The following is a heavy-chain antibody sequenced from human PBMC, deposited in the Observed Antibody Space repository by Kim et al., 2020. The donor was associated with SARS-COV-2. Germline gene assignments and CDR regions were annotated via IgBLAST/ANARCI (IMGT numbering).Heavy chain of an antibody. CDR2: ISSNGGST. V-gene: IGHV3-64D*09. J-gene: IGHJ6*02. CDR1: GFTFSSYA. CDR3: VKFLVPYVATIPRGSSYGMDV. Sequence: GGSLRLSCSASGFTFSSYAMHWVRQAPGKGLEYVSAISSNGGSTYYADSVKGRFTISRDNSKNTLYLQMSSLRAEDTAVYYCVKFLVPYVATIPRGSSYGMDVWGQGTTVTVSS. D-gene: IGHD5-12*01.